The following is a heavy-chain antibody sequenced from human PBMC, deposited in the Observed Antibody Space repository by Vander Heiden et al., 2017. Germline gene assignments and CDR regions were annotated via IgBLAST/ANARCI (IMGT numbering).Heavy chain of an antibody. V-gene: IGHV4-34*01. D-gene: IGHD1-26*01. CDR1: GGSFSGYY. J-gene: IGHJ4*02. CDR2: INHSGST. CDR3: ARGIVGATTDY. Sequence: QVQLQQWGAGLLKPSETLSLTCAVYGGSFSGYYWSWIRQPPGKGLEWIGEINHSGSTNYNPSLKSRVTISVDTSKNQFSLKLSSVTAADTAVYYCARGIVGATTDYWGQGTLVTVSS.